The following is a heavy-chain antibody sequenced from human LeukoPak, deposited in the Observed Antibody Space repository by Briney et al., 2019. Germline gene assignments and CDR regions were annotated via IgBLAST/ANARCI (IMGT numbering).Heavy chain of an antibody. J-gene: IGHJ6*02. D-gene: IGHD4-17*01. V-gene: IGHV3-74*01. CDR3: ARGNGDSGYYYYGMDV. CDR1: GFTFSGYA. Sequence: PGGSLRLSCAASGFTFSGYALTWVRQAPGKGLEWVSRINSDGSSTSYADSVKGRFTISRDNAKNTLYLQMNSLRAEDTAVYYCARGNGDSGYYYYGMDVWGQGTTVTVSS. CDR2: INSDGSST.